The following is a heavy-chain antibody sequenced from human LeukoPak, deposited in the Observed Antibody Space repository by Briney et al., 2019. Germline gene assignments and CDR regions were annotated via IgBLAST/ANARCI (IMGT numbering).Heavy chain of an antibody. CDR1: GFTFSNYV. CDR2: ITGSSDRT. J-gene: IGHJ4*02. V-gene: IGHV3-23*01. CDR3: ARGPGVFDY. D-gene: IGHD3-10*01. Sequence: GGSLRLSCAASGFTFSNYVMSWIRQAPGKGPEWVAAITGSSDRTYYADSVKGRFTISRDNAKNSLYLQMNSLRAEDTAVYYCARGPGVFDYWGQGTLVTVSS.